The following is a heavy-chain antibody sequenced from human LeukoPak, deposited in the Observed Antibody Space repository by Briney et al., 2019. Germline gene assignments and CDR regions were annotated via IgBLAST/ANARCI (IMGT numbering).Heavy chain of an antibody. V-gene: IGHV3-30*18. CDR3: AKGVPWLQRGVHYYYGMDV. CDR2: ISYDGSNK. J-gene: IGHJ6*02. Sequence: PGGSLRLSCAASGFTFSSYGMHWVRQAPGKGLEWVAVISYDGSNKYYADSVKGRFTISRDNSKNTLYLQMNSLRAEDTAVYYCAKGVPWLQRGVHYYYGMDVWGQGTTVTVSS. CDR1: GFTFSSYG. D-gene: IGHD5-24*01.